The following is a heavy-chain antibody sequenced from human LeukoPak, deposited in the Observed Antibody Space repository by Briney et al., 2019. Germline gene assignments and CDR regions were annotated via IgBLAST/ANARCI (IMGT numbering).Heavy chain of an antibody. CDR1: GMTFSNHW. CDR2: IKTDGRTT. V-gene: IGHV3-74*01. CDR3: AKGNYGSGNYYRDYFDY. Sequence: GGSLRLSCAASGMTFSNHWMHWVRQAPGKGLVWVSLIKTDGRTTIYTDSVKGRFTISRDNSKNTLYLQMNSLRAEDTATYYCAKGNYGSGNYYRDYFDYWGQGILVIVSS. D-gene: IGHD3-10*01. J-gene: IGHJ4*02.